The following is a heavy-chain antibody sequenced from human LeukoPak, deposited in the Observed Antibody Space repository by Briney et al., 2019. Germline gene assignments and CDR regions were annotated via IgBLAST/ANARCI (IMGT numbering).Heavy chain of an antibody. CDR3: ARDRFEDYGDTELGY. J-gene: IGHJ4*02. CDR2: ISGSGGST. Sequence: GGSLRLSCAAYGFTFSSFGMSWVRQAPGKGLEWVSAISGSGGSTYYADSVKGRFTISRDNSKNTLYLQMNGLSAEDTAVYYCARDRFEDYGDTELGYWGQGTLVTVSS. V-gene: IGHV3-23*01. CDR1: GFTFSSFG. D-gene: IGHD4-17*01.